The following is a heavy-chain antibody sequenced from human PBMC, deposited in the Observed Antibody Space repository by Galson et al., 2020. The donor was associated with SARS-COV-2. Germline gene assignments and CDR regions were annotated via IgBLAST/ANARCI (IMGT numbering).Heavy chain of an antibody. J-gene: IGHJ4*02. CDR1: GFTFSSYA. CDR2: ISYDGSNK. D-gene: IGHD6-19*01. CDR3: ARWEIAVAGLGDYFDY. Sequence: GGSLTLSCAASGFTFSSYAMHWVRQAPGKGLEWVAVISYDGSNKYYADSVKGRFTISRDNSKNTLYLQMNSLRAEDTAVYYCARWEIAVAGLGDYFDYWGQGTLVTVSS. V-gene: IGHV3-30*04.